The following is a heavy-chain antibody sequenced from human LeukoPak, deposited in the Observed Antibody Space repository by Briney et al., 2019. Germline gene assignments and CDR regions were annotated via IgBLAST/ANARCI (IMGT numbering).Heavy chain of an antibody. CDR1: GYTFTGYY. Sequence: GASGKVSCKASGYTFTGYYMHWVRQAPGQGLEWMGWINPNSGGTNYAQKFQGRVTMTRDTSISTAYMELSRLRSDDTAVYYCARDLVVGYCSGGSCYSGLYYFDYWGQGTLVTVSS. D-gene: IGHD2-15*01. V-gene: IGHV1-2*02. CDR2: INPNSGGT. CDR3: ARDLVVGYCSGGSCYSGLYYFDY. J-gene: IGHJ4*02.